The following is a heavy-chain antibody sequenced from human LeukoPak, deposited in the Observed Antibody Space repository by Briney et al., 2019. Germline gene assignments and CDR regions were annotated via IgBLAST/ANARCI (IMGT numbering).Heavy chain of an antibody. CDR3: AREGCSGGSCYGENWFDP. CDR1: GYTFTSYA. J-gene: IGHJ5*02. V-gene: IGHV1-3*01. CDR2: INAGNGNT. Sequence: ASVKVSCKASGYTFTSYAMHWVRQAPGQRLEWMGWINAGNGNTKYSQKFQGRVTITRDTSASTAYMELSSLRFEDTAVYYCAREGCSGGSCYGENWFDPWGQGTLVTVSS. D-gene: IGHD2-15*01.